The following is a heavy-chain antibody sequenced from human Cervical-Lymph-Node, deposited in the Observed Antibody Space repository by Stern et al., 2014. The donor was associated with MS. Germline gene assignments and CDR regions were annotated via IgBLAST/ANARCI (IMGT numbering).Heavy chain of an antibody. CDR1: GGTFSKFP. CDR3: ALSSETSDRWYSLGYDL. V-gene: IGHV1-69*01. Sequence: QVQLVESRAEVTPPGSSVKVSFKASGGTFSKFPSSWGRQAPGQGLEWMGGIFPVFGTPTYAQEFRGRVTITADVSTSTVYMELSSLRSDDTAVYYCALSSETSDRWYSLGYDLWGQGTLVTVSS. CDR2: IFPVFGTP. J-gene: IGHJ5*02. D-gene: IGHD6-13*01.